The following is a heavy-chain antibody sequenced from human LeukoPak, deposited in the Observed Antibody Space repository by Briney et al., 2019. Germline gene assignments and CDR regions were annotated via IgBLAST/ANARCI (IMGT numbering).Heavy chain of an antibody. D-gene: IGHD4-17*01. V-gene: IGHV3-21*01. J-gene: IGHJ3*02. Sequence: GGSLRLSCAASGFTFSTHSMNWVRQTPGKGLEWVSSITSSSGYIYYADSVKGRFTISRDNAKNSLYLQMNSLRAEDTAVYYCARDRIIYGEYGVAFDIWGQGTMVTVPS. CDR3: ARDRIIYGEYGVAFDI. CDR2: ITSSSGYI. CDR1: GFTFSTHS.